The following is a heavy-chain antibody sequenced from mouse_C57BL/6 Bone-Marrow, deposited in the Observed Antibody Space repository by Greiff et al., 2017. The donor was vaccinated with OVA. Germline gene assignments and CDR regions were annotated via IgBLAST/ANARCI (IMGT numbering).Heavy chain of an antibody. D-gene: IGHD1-1*01. CDR2: IDPANGNT. CDR1: GFTFKNSY. Sequence: VQLQQSVAELVRPGASVKLSCTASGFTFKNSYMHWVKQRPEQGLEWIGRIDPANGNTKYAPKFQGKATITADTSSNTAYLQLSSLTSEDTAIYYCAHVGSDIYYFDDWGKGTTLTVSS. V-gene: IGHV14-3*01. CDR3: AHVGSDIYYFDD. J-gene: IGHJ2*01.